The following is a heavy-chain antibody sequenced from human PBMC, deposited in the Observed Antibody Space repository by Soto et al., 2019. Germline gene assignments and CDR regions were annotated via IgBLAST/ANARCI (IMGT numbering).Heavy chain of an antibody. V-gene: IGHV3-48*02. Sequence: EVQLVESGGGLVQTGGSVRLSCAASGFTFSTFSMNWVRQAPGKGLEWLSYIGGSGGSISYADSVKGRFTISRDNGKNTLYLQMSSLRDEDTAVYYCARDLAWAFDSWGQGALVTVSS. CDR1: GFTFSTFS. CDR2: IGGSGGSI. D-gene: IGHD1-26*01. J-gene: IGHJ4*02. CDR3: ARDLAWAFDS.